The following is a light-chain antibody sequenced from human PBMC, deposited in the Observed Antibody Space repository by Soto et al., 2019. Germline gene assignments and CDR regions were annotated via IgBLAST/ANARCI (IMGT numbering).Light chain of an antibody. V-gene: IGKV1-33*01. Sequence: DIQMTQSPSSLSASAGDRVTITCQASQDISNYLNWYQQRPGKAPKLLIYDASNLETGVPSRFSGSGSGTNFTLTISTLQPEDIATYYCQQYDDLPGTFGPGTKVDIK. J-gene: IGKJ3*01. CDR1: QDISNY. CDR3: QQYDDLPGT. CDR2: DAS.